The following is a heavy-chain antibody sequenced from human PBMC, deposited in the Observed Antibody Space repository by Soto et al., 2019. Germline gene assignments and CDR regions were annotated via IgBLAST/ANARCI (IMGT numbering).Heavy chain of an antibody. D-gene: IGHD6-19*01. Sequence: RGSLRLSCAASGFTFSSYGMHRVRQAPGKGLEWVAVIWYDGSNKYYADSVKGRFTISRDNSKNTLYMQMNSLRAEDTAVYYCARDMAVAGPTPYYYYYGMDVWGQGTTVTVSS. V-gene: IGHV3-33*01. J-gene: IGHJ6*02. CDR2: IWYDGSNK. CDR1: GFTFSSYG. CDR3: ARDMAVAGPTPYYYYYGMDV.